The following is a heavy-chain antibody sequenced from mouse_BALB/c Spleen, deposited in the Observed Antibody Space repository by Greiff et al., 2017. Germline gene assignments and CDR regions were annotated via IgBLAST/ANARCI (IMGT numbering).Heavy chain of an antibody. CDR1: GYTFTSYW. Sequence: VQLQQSGTVLARPGASVKMSCKASGYTFTSYWMHWVKQRPGQGLEWIGAIYPGNSDTSYNQKFKGKAKLTAVTSTSTAYMELSSLTNEDSAVYYCTRNHYGPADYFDYWGQGTTLTVSS. J-gene: IGHJ2*01. V-gene: IGHV1-5*01. D-gene: IGHD1-1*02. CDR2: IYPGNSDT. CDR3: TRNHYGPADYFDY.